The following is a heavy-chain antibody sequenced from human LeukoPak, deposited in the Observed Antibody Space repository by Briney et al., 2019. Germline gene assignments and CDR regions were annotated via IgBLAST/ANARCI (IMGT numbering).Heavy chain of an antibody. V-gene: IGHV3-9*01. CDR3: AKDISYDSSGYRPYYFDY. Sequence: GGSLRLSGAASGFTFDDYAMHWVRQAPGKGLDWVSGISWNSGSIGYADSVKGRFTISRDNAKNSLYLQMNSLRAEDTALYYCAKDISYDSSGYRPYYFDYWGQGTLVTVSS. D-gene: IGHD3-22*01. CDR2: ISWNSGSI. CDR1: GFTFDDYA. J-gene: IGHJ4*02.